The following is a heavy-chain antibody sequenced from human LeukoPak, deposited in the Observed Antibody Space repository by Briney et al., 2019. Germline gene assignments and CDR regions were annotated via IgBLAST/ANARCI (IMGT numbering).Heavy chain of an antibody. J-gene: IGHJ4*02. CDR2: IFYSGST. CDR1: GGYISSSNYY. D-gene: IGHD2-15*01. Sequence: SETLSLTCTVSGGYISSSNYYWVWIRQPPGKGLEWVASIFYSGSTYFNPSLKSRVTILVDTSKNQFSLKLSSVTAADTAMYYCARVVASTSIDSWGQGTLVTVSS. CDR3: ARVVASTSIDS. V-gene: IGHV4-39*07.